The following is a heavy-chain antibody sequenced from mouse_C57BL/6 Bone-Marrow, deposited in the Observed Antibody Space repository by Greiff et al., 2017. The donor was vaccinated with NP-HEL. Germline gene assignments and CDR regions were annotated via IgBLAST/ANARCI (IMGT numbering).Heavy chain of an antibody. CDR2: ISSGSSTI. CDR1: GFTFSDYG. D-gene: IGHD1-1*01. CDR3: ARPGSSYKDWYFDV. J-gene: IGHJ1*03. V-gene: IGHV5-17*01. Sequence: EVKLMASGGGLVKPGGSLKLSCAASGFTFSDYGMHWVRQAPEKGLEWVAYISSGSSTIYYADTVKGRFTISRDNAKNTLFLQMTSLRSEDTAMYYCARPGSSYKDWYFDVWGTGTTVTVSS.